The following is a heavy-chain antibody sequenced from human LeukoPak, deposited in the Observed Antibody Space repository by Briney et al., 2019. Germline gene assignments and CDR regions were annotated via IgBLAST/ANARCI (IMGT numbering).Heavy chain of an antibody. CDR1: GFTFNTYW. CDR3: VREQRIVGASMIDH. Sequence: GGSLRLSCAASGFTFNTYWMTWVRQPPGKGLQWVANIKQDGSEAYYVDSVKGRFTVSRDNAKDSVYLQMGNLRAEDTAVYYCVREQRIVGASMIDHWGQGTLVTVSS. D-gene: IGHD1-26*01. V-gene: IGHV3-7*03. CDR2: IKQDGSEA. J-gene: IGHJ4*02.